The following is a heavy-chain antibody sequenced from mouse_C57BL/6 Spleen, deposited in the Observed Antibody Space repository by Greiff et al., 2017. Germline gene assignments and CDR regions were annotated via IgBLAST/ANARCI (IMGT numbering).Heavy chain of an antibody. CDR1: GFSFNTYA. J-gene: IGHJ4*01. D-gene: IGHD2-3*01. CDR2: IRSKSNNYAT. V-gene: IGHV10-1*01. Sequence: GGGLVQPKGSLKLSCAASGFSFNTYAMNWVRQAPGKGLDWVARIRSKSNNYATYYADSVKDRFTISRDDSENMLYLQMNNLKTEDTAMYYCVRLGWDYAMDYWGQGTSVTVSS. CDR3: VRLGWDYAMDY.